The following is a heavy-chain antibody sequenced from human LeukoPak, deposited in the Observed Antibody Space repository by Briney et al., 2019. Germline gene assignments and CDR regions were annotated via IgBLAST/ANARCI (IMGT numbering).Heavy chain of an antibody. Sequence: GGSLRLSCAGSGFTFSSYGIHWVRQAPGKGLEWVAVMWYDGSNKYYADSVKGRFTISRDDSKNTLYLQMNSLRAEDTAMYYCARGLPPVMKYYFDYWGQGTLVTVSS. CDR1: GFTFSSYG. CDR2: MWYDGSNK. D-gene: IGHD4-11*01. CDR3: ARGLPPVMKYYFDY. J-gene: IGHJ4*02. V-gene: IGHV3-33*08.